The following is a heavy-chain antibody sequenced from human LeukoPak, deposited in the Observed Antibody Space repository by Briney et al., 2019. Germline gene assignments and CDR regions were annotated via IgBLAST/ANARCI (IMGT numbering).Heavy chain of an antibody. Sequence: SSETLSLTCTVSGGSISSYYWRWIRQPAGKGLEWIGRIHASGSTNYNPSLKSRVTMSVDTSKNQFSLKLSAVTAADTAIYYWARGRPYSASYYDSDYWGQGTLATVSS. CDR1: GGSISSYY. D-gene: IGHD1-26*01. CDR3: ARGRPYSASYYDSDY. V-gene: IGHV4-4*07. CDR2: IHASGST. J-gene: IGHJ4*02.